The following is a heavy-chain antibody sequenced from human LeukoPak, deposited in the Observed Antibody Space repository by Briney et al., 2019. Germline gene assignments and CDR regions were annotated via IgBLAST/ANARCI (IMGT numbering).Heavy chain of an antibody. V-gene: IGHV4-59*01. CDR3: ARLGAKYYYDSSGYYFDY. CDR1: GGSISSYY. J-gene: IGHJ4*02. CDR2: IYDSGST. D-gene: IGHD3-22*01. Sequence: SETLSLTCTVSGGSISSYYWSWIRQPPGKGLEWIGYIYDSGSTNYNPSLKSRVTISVDTSKNQFSLKLSSVTAADTAVYYCARLGAKYYYDSSGYYFDYWGQGTLVTVSS.